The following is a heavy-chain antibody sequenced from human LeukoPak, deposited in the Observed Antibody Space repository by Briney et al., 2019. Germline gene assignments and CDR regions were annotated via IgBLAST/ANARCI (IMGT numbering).Heavy chain of an antibody. Sequence: SETPSLTCTVSGASISPYYWSWIRQPPGKGLEWIGYIYYSGNTNTNPSLKSRVAISVDTSKNQFSLKLNSVTAADTAVYYCARSNNNDFWNGFPHYWYFDLWGRGTLVTVSS. CDR1: GASISPYY. J-gene: IGHJ2*01. CDR2: IYYSGNT. CDR3: ARSNNNDFWNGFPHYWYFDL. V-gene: IGHV4-59*01. D-gene: IGHD3-3*01.